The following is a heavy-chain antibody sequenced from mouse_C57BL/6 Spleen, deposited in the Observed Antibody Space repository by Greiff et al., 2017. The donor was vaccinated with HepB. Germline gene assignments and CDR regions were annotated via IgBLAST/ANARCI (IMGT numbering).Heavy chain of an antibody. CDR3: ARSVSRTYYSNYDYAMDY. D-gene: IGHD2-5*01. Sequence: VQLQQSGAELVKPGASVKISCKASGYAFSSYWMNWVKQRPGKGLEWIGQIYPGDGDTNYNGKFKGKATLTADKSSSTAYMQLSSLTSEDSAVYFCARSVSRTYYSNYDYAMDYWGQGTSVTVSS. J-gene: IGHJ4*01. V-gene: IGHV1-80*01. CDR1: GYAFSSYW. CDR2: IYPGDGDT.